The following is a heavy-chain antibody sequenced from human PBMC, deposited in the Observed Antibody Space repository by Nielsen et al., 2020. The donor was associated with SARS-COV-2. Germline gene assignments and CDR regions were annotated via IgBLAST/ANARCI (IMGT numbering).Heavy chain of an antibody. J-gene: IGHJ4*02. D-gene: IGHD5-24*01. Sequence: GESLKISCAASGFTFSSYSMNWVRQAPGKGLEWVSSISSSSSYIYYADSVKGRFTISRDNAKNSLYLQKNSLRAEDTAVYYCARRKMATMGDLDYWGQGTLVTVSS. CDR3: ARRKMATMGDLDY. CDR1: GFTFSSYS. V-gene: IGHV3-21*01. CDR2: ISSSSSYI.